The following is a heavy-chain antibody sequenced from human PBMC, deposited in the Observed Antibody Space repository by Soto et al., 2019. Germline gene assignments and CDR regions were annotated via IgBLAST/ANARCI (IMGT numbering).Heavy chain of an antibody. CDR3: ARATPDDFWSGYCAY. J-gene: IGHJ4*02. V-gene: IGHV4-34*01. Sequence: QVQLQQWGAGLLKPSETLSLTCAVYGGSFSGYYWSWIRQPPGKGLEWIGEINHSGSTNYNPSLKSRVTISVDTSKNQFSLKLRSVTAADTAVYYCARATPDDFWSGYCAYWGQGTLVTVSS. CDR2: INHSGST. D-gene: IGHD3-3*01. CDR1: GGSFSGYY.